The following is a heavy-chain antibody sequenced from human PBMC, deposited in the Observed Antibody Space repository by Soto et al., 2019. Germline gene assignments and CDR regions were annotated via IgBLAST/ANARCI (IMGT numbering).Heavy chain of an antibody. Sequence: QVQLVESGGGVVQPGRSLRLSCAASGFTFSSYGMHWVRQAPGKGLEWVAVISYDGSNKYYADSVKGRFTISRDNSKNTLYLQMNSLRAEDTAVYYCAKGGAYCISTSCYLVYWGQGTLVTVSS. J-gene: IGHJ4*02. CDR2: ISYDGSNK. CDR1: GFTFSSYG. D-gene: IGHD2-2*01. V-gene: IGHV3-30*18. CDR3: AKGGAYCISTSCYLVY.